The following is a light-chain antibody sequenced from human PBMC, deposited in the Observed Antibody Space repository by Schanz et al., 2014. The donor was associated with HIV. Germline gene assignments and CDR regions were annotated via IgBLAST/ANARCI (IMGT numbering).Light chain of an antibody. CDR2: AST. Sequence: QSVLTQPPSVSGAPGQRVTISCTGSISNIGAGYDVHWYQQLPGTAPKLLIYASTSRPSGVPDRFSGFRSGTSASLAIAGLQLDDEADYYCLSYDRSLSGPYAFRTATKVTVL. CDR1: ISNIGAGYD. CDR3: LSYDRSLSGPYA. V-gene: IGLV1-40*01. J-gene: IGLJ1*01.